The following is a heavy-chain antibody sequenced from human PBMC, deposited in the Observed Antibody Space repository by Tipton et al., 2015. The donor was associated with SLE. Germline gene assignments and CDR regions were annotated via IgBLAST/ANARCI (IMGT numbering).Heavy chain of an antibody. Sequence: QLVQSGAEVKKPGESLKISCKGSGYSFISYWIGWVRQMPGKGLEWMGIIYPGDSDTRYSPSFQGQVTISADTSIDTAYLQWTSLKASDTAMYYCARRGDSSGWYLYYFDYWGQGTLVTVSS. CDR3: ARRGDSSGWYLYYFDY. CDR1: GYSFISYW. CDR2: IYPGDSDT. V-gene: IGHV5-51*01. J-gene: IGHJ4*02. D-gene: IGHD6-19*01.